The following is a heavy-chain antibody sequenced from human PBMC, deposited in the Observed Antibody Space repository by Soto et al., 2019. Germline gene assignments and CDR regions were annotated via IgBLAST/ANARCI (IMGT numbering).Heavy chain of an antibody. CDR3: ARRLRDTASHYYNWFDP. Sequence: QVQLQESGPGLVKPSQTLSLTCTVSGDSVNTADYYWTWIRQSPEKGLEWIVNIFYDGSAYPTPSLNSRVSASVDTSKNHFSLNLFSVTAADTAVYYCARRLRDTASHYYNWFDPWGQGTLVTVSS. J-gene: IGHJ5*02. CDR2: IFYDGSA. CDR1: GDSVNTADYY. D-gene: IGHD3-10*01. V-gene: IGHV4-30-4*01.